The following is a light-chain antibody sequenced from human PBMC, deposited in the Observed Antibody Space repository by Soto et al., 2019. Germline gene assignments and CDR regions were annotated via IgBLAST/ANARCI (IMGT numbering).Light chain of an antibody. CDR3: CSYARIHIHYV. J-gene: IGLJ1*01. Sequence: QSALTQPRSVSGSPGQSVTVSCTGTTSDVGSYNYVSWYRQYPGEAPKLLIYDVTERLSGVPDRFSGSKSGNTASLTISGLQPEDEADYYCCSYARIHIHYVIGTGTKVTVL. CDR2: DVT. V-gene: IGLV2-11*01. CDR1: TSDVGSYNY.